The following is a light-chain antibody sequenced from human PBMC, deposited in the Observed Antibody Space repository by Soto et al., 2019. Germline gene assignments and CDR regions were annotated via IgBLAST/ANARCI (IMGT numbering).Light chain of an antibody. V-gene: IGKV3-20*01. CDR1: QTVSSSY. J-gene: IGKJ5*01. CDR2: GAS. CDR3: QQYGTSPIT. Sequence: EIVLTQSPGTLSLSPGERATLSCRASQTVSSSYLAWYQQKPGQAPRLLIYGASSRATGIPDRFSGSGSETDFTLTISRLEPEDFAVYYCQQYGTSPITFGQGTRLEIK.